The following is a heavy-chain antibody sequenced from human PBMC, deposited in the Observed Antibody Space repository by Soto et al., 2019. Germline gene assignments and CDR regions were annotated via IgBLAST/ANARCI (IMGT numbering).Heavy chain of an antibody. J-gene: IGHJ3*02. CDR1: GGSFSGYY. CDR3: STYYYDSSGHGDAFDI. Sequence: AVYGGSFSGYYWSWIRQPPGKGLEWIGEINHSGSTNYNPSLKSRVTISVDTSKNQFSLKLSSVTAADTAVYYCSTYYYDSSGHGDAFDIWGQGTMVTVSS. V-gene: IGHV4-34*01. D-gene: IGHD3-22*01. CDR2: INHSGST.